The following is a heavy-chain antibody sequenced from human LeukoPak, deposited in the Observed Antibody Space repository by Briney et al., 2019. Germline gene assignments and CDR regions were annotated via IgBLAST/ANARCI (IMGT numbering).Heavy chain of an antibody. V-gene: IGHV4-34*01. CDR2: INHSGST. CDR1: GGSFSGYY. Sequence: SETLSLTCAVYGGSFSGYYWSWIRQPPGKGLEWVGEINHSGSTNYNPSLKSRVTISVDTSKNQFSLKLSAVTAADTAVYYCARALGNYFDYWGQGTLVTVSS. CDR3: ARALGNYFDY. J-gene: IGHJ4*02.